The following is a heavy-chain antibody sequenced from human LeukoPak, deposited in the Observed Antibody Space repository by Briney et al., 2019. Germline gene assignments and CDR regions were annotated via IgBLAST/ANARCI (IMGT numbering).Heavy chain of an antibody. CDR3: ARRIVVPAAGDAFDI. V-gene: IGHV4-59*08. CDR2: IYYSGST. D-gene: IGHD2-2*01. J-gene: IGHJ3*02. CDR1: GGSISSYY. Sequence: SETLSLTCTVSGGSISSYYWSWIRQPPGKGLEWIGYIYYSGSTNYNPSLKSRVTISVDTSKNQFSLKLSSVTAADTAVYYCARRIVVPAAGDAFDIWGQGTMVTVSS.